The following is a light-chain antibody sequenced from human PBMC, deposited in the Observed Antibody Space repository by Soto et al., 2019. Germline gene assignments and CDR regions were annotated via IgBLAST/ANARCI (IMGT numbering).Light chain of an antibody. V-gene: IGKV1-17*01. CDR3: LEHSLYPLLT. CDR2: AAS. CDR1: QDIRND. J-gene: IGKJ4*01. Sequence: DIRMTQSPSSLSASVGDRVTITCRASQDIRNDLGWYQQKPGRAPRRLIYAASNLQSGVPSRFSGSGSGTEFTLTINSLQPEDFATDYCLEHSLYPLLTFGGGTKVDIK.